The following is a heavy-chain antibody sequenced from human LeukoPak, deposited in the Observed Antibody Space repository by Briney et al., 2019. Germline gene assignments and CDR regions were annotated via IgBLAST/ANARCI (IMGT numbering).Heavy chain of an antibody. V-gene: IGHV3-30-3*01. J-gene: IGHJ4*02. CDR1: GFTFSSYA. CDR2: ISYDGSNK. D-gene: IGHD4-17*01. CDR3: ARGGDYGDLGYFDY. Sequence: GGSLRLSCAASGFTFSSYAMHWVRQAPGKGLEWVAVISYDGSNKYYADSVKGRFTISRDNSKNTLYLQMNSLRAEDTAVYYCARGGDYGDLGYFDYWGQGTLVTVSS.